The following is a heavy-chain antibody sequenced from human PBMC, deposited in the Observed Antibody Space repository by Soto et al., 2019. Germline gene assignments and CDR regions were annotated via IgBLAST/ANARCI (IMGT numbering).Heavy chain of an antibody. CDR1: GFIFSQYS. J-gene: IGHJ4*02. Sequence: PGGSLRLSCAASGFIFSQYSMNWVRQAPGKGLEWASSISSTGALMYYADSVKGRFTISRDDADNSLYLQMNSLRVEDTAVYYCARDRLARGIPVAGRIDYWGQGALVTVSS. V-gene: IGHV3-21*01. CDR2: ISSTGALM. D-gene: IGHD6-19*01. CDR3: ARDRLARGIPVAGRIDY.